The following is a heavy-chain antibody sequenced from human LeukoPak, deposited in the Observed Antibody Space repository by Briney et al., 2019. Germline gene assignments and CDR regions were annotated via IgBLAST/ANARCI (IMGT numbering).Heavy chain of an antibody. CDR2: IYYSGST. J-gene: IGHJ4*02. Sequence: SETLSLTCTVSGGSISSYYWSWLRQPPGKGLEWIGYIYYSGSTNYNPSLKSRVTISVDTSKNQFSLKVSSVTAADTAVYYCARSGSWTLNFDSWGQGTLVTVSS. D-gene: IGHD6-13*01. V-gene: IGHV4-59*01. CDR3: ARSGSWTLNFDS. CDR1: GGSISSYY.